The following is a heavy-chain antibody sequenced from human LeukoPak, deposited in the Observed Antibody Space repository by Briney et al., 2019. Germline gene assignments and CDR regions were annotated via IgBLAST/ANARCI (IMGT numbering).Heavy chain of an antibody. CDR3: AKYIVVVPAAKQPGAFDI. J-gene: IGHJ3*02. CDR1: GFTFSSYG. Sequence: GGSLRLSCAASGFTFSSYGMHWVRQAPGKGLEWVAFIRYDGSNKYYADSVKGRFTISRDNSKNTLYLQMNSLRAEDTAVYYCAKYIVVVPAAKQPGAFDIWGQGTMVTVSS. V-gene: IGHV3-30*02. CDR2: IRYDGSNK. D-gene: IGHD2-2*01.